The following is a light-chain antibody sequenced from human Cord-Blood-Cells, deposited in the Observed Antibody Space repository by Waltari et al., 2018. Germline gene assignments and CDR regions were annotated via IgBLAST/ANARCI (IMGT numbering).Light chain of an antibody. Sequence: QSALTQHASVSGSPGHSITIPCPGTSSDVGGSHYVSWYQQHPGKALRLLFYYVGTRASGVSNRFSGSKAGNMAALTISGLQAEDEADYYGSSQTSSSNWVFGGGHKLSVI. V-gene: IGLV2-14*01. J-gene: IGLJ3*02. CDR2: YVG. CDR1: SSDVGGSHY. CDR3: SSQTSSSNWV.